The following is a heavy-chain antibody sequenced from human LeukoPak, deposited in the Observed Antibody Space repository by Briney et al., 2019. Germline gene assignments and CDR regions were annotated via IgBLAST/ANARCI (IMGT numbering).Heavy chain of an antibody. Sequence: PGGSLRLSCAASGFPFSSYWMHWVRQAPGKGLLWVSRIYNDGSRTTYADSVKGRFTISGDNAKNTLFLQMNSLTAEDTAVYYCARDSYYYYYMDVWGKGTTVTVSS. CDR3: ARDSYYYYYMDV. CDR1: GFPFSSYW. J-gene: IGHJ6*03. V-gene: IGHV3-74*01. CDR2: IYNDGSRT.